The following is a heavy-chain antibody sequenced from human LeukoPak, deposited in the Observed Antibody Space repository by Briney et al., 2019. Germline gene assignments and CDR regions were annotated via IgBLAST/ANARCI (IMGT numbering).Heavy chain of an antibody. V-gene: IGHV4-34*01. D-gene: IGHD3-3*01. Sequence: PSETLSLTCAVYGGSFSGYYWSWIRQPPGKGLEWIGEINHSGSTNYNPSLKSRATISVDTSKNQFSLKLSSVTAADTAVYYCARGGTIFGVVIMYYFDYWGQGTLVTVSS. CDR2: INHSGST. CDR3: ARGGTIFGVVIMYYFDY. J-gene: IGHJ4*02. CDR1: GGSFSGYY.